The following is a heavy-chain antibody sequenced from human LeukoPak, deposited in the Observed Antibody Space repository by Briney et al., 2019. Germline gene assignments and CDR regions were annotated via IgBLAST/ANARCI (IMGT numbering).Heavy chain of an antibody. CDR1: GFSFSSYS. J-gene: IGHJ4*02. D-gene: IGHD3-10*01. Sequence: GGSLRLSCAASGFSFSSYSMNWVRQAPGKGLEWVSYIRSSSSTIYYADSVKGRFTISRDNAKNSLYLQMNSMRDEDTAVYYCARAGSHYYGSGSGFYFDYWGQGTLVTVSS. CDR2: IRSSSSTI. CDR3: ARAGSHYYGSGSGFYFDY. V-gene: IGHV3-48*02.